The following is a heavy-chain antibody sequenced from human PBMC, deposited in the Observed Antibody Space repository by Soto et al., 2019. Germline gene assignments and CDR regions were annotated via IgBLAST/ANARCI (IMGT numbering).Heavy chain of an antibody. J-gene: IGHJ4*02. CDR2: IYYSGST. D-gene: IGHD1-20*01. Sequence: QVQLQESGPGLVKPSQTLSLTCTVSGGSISSGDYYWSWIRHPPGKGLEWIGYIYYSGSTYYNPSLKNRVTISVDTSKNQFSLKLSSVTAADTAVYYCAREVSGKVYYFDYWGQGTLVTVSS. CDR1: GGSISSGDYY. CDR3: AREVSGKVYYFDY. V-gene: IGHV4-30-4*01.